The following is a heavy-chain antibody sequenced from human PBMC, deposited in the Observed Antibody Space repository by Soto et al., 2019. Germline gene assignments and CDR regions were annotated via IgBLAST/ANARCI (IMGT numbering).Heavy chain of an antibody. CDR3: SRKDCTSWYNWFDP. CDR1: GGSISSNNW. J-gene: IGHJ5*02. D-gene: IGHD2-8*01. V-gene: IGHV4-4*02. CDR2: IHHSGST. Sequence: QVQLQESGPGLVKPSVTLSLTCAVSGGSISSNNWWSWVRQPPEKGLEWIGEIHHSGSTNYNQSLKRRVTISVDKSKNQFSLKLSSVTAADTAVYYCSRKDCTSWYNWFDPWGQGTLVTVSS.